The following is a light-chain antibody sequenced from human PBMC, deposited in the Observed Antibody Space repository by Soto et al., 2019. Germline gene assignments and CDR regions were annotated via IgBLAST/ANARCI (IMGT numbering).Light chain of an antibody. V-gene: IGLV4-69*01. J-gene: IGLJ3*02. Sequence: QPVLTQSPSASASLGASVKLTCTLSSGHSSYAIAWHQQQPEKGPRYLMKLNSDGSHSKGDGIPDRFSGSSSGAERYLTISSLQSEDEADYDCQTWGTGSRVFGGGTKLTVL. CDR2: LNSDGSH. CDR1: SGHSSYA. CDR3: QTWGTGSRV.